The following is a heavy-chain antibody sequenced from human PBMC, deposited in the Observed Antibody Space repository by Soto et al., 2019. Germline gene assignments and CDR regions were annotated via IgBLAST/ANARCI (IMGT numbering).Heavy chain of an antibody. CDR1: GYTFTGYY. Sequence: QVQLVQSGAEVKKPGASVKVSCTASGYTFTGYYMHWVRQAPRQGLEWLGWINPNSGGTNYAQKFQGWVTMTRDTSISTAYMELSRLRADDTAVYYCARDDRDSGDDGGWFDPWGQGTLVTVSS. CDR2: INPNSGGT. D-gene: IGHD5-12*01. J-gene: IGHJ5*02. CDR3: ARDDRDSGDDGGWFDP. V-gene: IGHV1-2*04.